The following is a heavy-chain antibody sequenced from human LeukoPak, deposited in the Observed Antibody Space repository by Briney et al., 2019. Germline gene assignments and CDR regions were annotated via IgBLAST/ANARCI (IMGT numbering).Heavy chain of an antibody. D-gene: IGHD2-2*01. CDR3: TTDCDSTSCYAADAAQ. V-gene: IGHV3-15*01. Sequence: PGGSLRLSCSASGFILRSHAMHWVRQAPGKGLEWVGRMKSKTDGGTTDYAAPVKGRFTISRDDSKNTLYLQMNSLKTEDTAVYYCTTDCDSTSCYAADAAQWGQGTLVTVSS. J-gene: IGHJ4*02. CDR2: MKSKTDGGTT. CDR1: GFILRSHA.